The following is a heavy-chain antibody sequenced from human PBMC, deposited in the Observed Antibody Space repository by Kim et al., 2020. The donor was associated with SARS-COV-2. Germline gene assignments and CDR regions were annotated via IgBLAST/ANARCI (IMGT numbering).Heavy chain of an antibody. CDR2: IYYSGST. D-gene: IGHD3-10*01. CDR1: GGSISSGGYY. Sequence: SETLSLTCTVSGGSISSGGYYWSWIRQHPGKGLEWIGYIYYSGSTYYNPSLKSRVTISVDTSKNQFSLKLSSVTAADTAVYYCARAPRGSNWFDPWGQGTLVTVSS. CDR3: ARAPRGSNWFDP. J-gene: IGHJ5*02. V-gene: IGHV4-31*03.